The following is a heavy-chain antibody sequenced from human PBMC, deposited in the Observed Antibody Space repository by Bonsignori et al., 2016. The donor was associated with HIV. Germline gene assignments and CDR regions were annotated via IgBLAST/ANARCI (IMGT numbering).Heavy chain of an antibody. D-gene: IGHD3-10*01. V-gene: IGHV3-74*01. CDR2: ISSDGSST. Sequence: VRQAPGKGLVWVSRISSDGSSTSYADSVKGRFTISRDNAKNTLYLQMNSLRAEDTAVYYCARLSPLTMVRGAPDYWGQGTLVTVSS. J-gene: IGHJ4*02. CDR3: ARLSPLTMVRGAPDY.